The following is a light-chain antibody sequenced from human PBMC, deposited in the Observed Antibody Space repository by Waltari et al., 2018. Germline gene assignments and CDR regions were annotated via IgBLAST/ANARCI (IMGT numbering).Light chain of an antibody. CDR2: AAS. CDR1: HSVSSHN. J-gene: IGKJ1*01. V-gene: IGKV3-20*01. Sequence: ENELTQSPGTWSLSPGDRATLSCRASHSVSSHNLAWSQQKPGQAPRLLIYAASSRPTGSTDRYSGSGSGTDFTLPISGVVPEDFAVYYCQRYANSPRSFGQGTKIEIK. CDR3: QRYANSPRS.